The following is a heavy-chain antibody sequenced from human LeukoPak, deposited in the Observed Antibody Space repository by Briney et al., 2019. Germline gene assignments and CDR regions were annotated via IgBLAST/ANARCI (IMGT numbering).Heavy chain of an antibody. CDR2: IKQDGSEK. J-gene: IGHJ6*03. V-gene: IGHV3-7*03. Sequence: DPGGSLRLSCAASGFTFSSYWMSWVRQAPGKGLEWVANIKQDGSEKYYVDSVKGRFTISRDNAKNSLYLQMNSLRAEDTAVYYCTRGRYYDFWSGYLEDYYYYMDVWGKGTTVTVSS. CDR3: TRGRYYDFWSGYLEDYYYYMDV. CDR1: GFTFSSYW. D-gene: IGHD3-3*01.